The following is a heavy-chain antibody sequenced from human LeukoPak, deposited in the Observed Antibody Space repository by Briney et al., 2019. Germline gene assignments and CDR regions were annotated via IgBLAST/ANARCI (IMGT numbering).Heavy chain of an antibody. CDR1: GGSISSYY. J-gene: IGHJ3*02. CDR2: IYYSGST. Sequence: SETLTLTCTVSGGSISSYYWSWIRQPPGKGLEWIGYIYYSGSTNYNPSLKSRVTISVDTSKNQFSLKLSSVTAADTAVYYCARRKAYYDFWSGYPPNAFDIWGQGTMVTVSS. V-gene: IGHV4-59*01. D-gene: IGHD3-3*01. CDR3: ARRKAYYDFWSGYPPNAFDI.